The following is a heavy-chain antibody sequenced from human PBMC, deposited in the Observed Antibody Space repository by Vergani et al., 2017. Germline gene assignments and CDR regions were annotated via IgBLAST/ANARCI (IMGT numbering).Heavy chain of an antibody. CDR3: ARDLRMDVYDPSGYSFDNWFGP. CDR2: NIPALDTT. J-gene: IGHJ5*02. V-gene: IGHV1-69*01. Sequence: QVHLEQSGAEVRKPGSSVKVSCKASGDNLNNLVISCVRQAPGHGLEWMGANIPALDTTNYTQKFQDRVTFSADGVTNTAYMEMSGLKSEDTAIYYCARDLRMDVYDPSGYSFDNWFGPWGQGTQVTVSS. CDR1: GDNLNNLV. D-gene: IGHD3-22*01.